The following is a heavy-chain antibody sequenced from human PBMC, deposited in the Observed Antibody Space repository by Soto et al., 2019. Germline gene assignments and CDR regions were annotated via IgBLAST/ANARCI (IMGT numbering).Heavy chain of an antibody. J-gene: IGHJ5*02. CDR3: ARASLIVATTGCWFDP. Sequence: PSQMLSLSCTVSGGYIGSYYWSWIRQPPGKGLEWIGYIYYSGSTNYNPSLKSRVTISVDTSKNQFSLKLSSVTAADTAVYYCARASLIVATTGCWFDPWGQGTLVTVSS. V-gene: IGHV4-59*12. CDR1: GGYIGSYY. CDR2: IYYSGST. D-gene: IGHD5-12*01.